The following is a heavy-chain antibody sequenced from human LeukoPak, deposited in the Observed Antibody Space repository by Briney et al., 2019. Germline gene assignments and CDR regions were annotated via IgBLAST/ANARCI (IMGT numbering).Heavy chain of an antibody. D-gene: IGHD6-13*01. J-gene: IGHJ4*02. Sequence: SGTLSLTCAVSGGSISSSNWWSWVRQPPGKRLEWIGEIYHSGSTNYNPSLKSRVTISVDKSKNQFSLKLSSVTAADTAVYYCASRAAAGTDYFDYWGQGTLVTVSS. CDR2: IYHSGST. CDR3: ASRAAAGTDYFDY. V-gene: IGHV4-4*02. CDR1: GGSISSSNW.